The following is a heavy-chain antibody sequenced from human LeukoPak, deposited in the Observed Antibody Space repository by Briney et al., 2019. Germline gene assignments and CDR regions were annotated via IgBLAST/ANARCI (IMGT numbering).Heavy chain of an antibody. Sequence: SETLSLTCTVSGGSLTTHYWAWIRQPPGKGLEWIGFVSKTGNTNYNPSLKSRVTISVDTSKSTFSLRLSSLTAADAAVYFCARRGAPSNFYYFDSWGQGTLVTVS. V-gene: IGHV4-59*08. CDR1: GGSLTTHY. J-gene: IGHJ4*02. CDR2: VSKTGNT. D-gene: IGHD1-26*01. CDR3: ARRGAPSNFYYFDS.